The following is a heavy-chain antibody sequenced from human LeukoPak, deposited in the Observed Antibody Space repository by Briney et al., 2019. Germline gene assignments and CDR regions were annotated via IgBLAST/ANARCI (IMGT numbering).Heavy chain of an antibody. CDR3: ARAYGWELLGDVFDY. Sequence: SSETLSLTCTVFGGSISSYYWSWIRQPPGKGLEWIGYIYYSGSTNYNPSLKSRVTISVDTSKNQFSLKLSSATAADTAVYYCARAYGWELLGDVFDYWGQGTLVTVSS. V-gene: IGHV4-59*01. J-gene: IGHJ4*02. D-gene: IGHD1-26*01. CDR2: IYYSGST. CDR1: GGSISSYY.